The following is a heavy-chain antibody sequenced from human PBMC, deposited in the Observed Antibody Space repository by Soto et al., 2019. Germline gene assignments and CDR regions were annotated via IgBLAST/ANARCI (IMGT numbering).Heavy chain of an antibody. CDR3: ARHSPYSSGWLGPFDI. Sequence: QVQLVQSGAEVKKPGSSVKVSCKASGGTFSSYVISWMRQPPGQGLEWMGGIFPIFGTANHAEKFQGRVTITADKSTSTAYMELSSLRSEDTAVYYCARHSPYSSGWLGPFDIWGQGTMVTVSS. CDR1: GGTFSSYV. J-gene: IGHJ3*02. V-gene: IGHV1-69*06. D-gene: IGHD6-19*01. CDR2: IFPIFGTA.